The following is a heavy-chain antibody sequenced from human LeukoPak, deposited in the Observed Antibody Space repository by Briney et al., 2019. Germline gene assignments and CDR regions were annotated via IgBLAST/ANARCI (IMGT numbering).Heavy chain of an antibody. CDR1: GFTFSSYA. V-gene: IGHV3-23*01. D-gene: IGHD3-3*01. J-gene: IGHJ4*02. CDR2: ISYSGGST. Sequence: GGSLRLSCVASGFTFSSYAMSWVRQAPGKGLEWVSAISYSGGSTYYADSVKGRFTTSRDNSKNTLYLQMNSLRAEDTAVYYCAKDGYDFWSGYYSHTPFDYWGQGTLVTVSS. CDR3: AKDGYDFWSGYYSHTPFDY.